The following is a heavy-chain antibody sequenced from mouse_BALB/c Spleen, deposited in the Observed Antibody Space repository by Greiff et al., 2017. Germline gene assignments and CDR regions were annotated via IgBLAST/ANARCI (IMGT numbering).Heavy chain of an antibody. CDR1: GYSFTGYT. CDR3: AREAGPDYYAMDY. V-gene: IGHV1-18*01. CDR2: INPYNGGT. Sequence: VHVKQSGPELVKPGASMKISCKASGYSFTGYTMNWVKQSHGKNLEWIGLINPYNGGTSYNQKFKGKATLTVDKSSSTAYMELLSLTSEDSAVYYCAREAGPDYYAMDYWGQGTSVTVSS. J-gene: IGHJ4*01. D-gene: IGHD3-2*02.